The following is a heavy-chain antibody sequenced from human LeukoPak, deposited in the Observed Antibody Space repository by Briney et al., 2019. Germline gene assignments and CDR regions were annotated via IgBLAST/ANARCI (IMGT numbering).Heavy chain of an antibody. CDR3: AHSPSIAARLPFDY. Sequence: SGPTLVNPTQTLTLTCTFSGFSLSTSGVGVGWIRQPPGKALEWLALIYWNDEKRYSPSLKSGLTITKDTSKNQVVLIMTNMDPVDTATYYCAHSPSIAARLPFDYWGQGTLVTVSS. J-gene: IGHJ4*02. CDR2: IYWNDEK. V-gene: IGHV2-5*01. CDR1: GFSLSTSGVG. D-gene: IGHD6-6*01.